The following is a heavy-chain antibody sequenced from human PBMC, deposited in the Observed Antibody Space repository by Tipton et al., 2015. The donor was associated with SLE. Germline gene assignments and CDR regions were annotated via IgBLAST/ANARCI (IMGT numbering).Heavy chain of an antibody. D-gene: IGHD4-11*01. Sequence: PGLVKPSETLSLTCTVSGDSITSGSYYWTWIRQPAGKGLEWIGHIYSSETINYNPSLNSRVSISVDTSKNQLSLKLSSVTAADTAVYYCARGRGTYRDHGFNIWGQGTMVTVSS. J-gene: IGHJ3*02. CDR2: IYSSETI. V-gene: IGHV4-61*02. CDR1: GDSITSGSYY. CDR3: ARGRGTYRDHGFNI.